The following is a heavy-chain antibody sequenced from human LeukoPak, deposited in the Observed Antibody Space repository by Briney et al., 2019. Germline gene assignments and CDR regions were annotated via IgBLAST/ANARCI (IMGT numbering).Heavy chain of an antibody. D-gene: IGHD2-2*01. V-gene: IGHV1-18*01. CDR3: ARAGGRGYCSSTSCFGDFDY. CDR1: GYTFTSYG. Sequence: ASVKVSCKASGYTFTSYGISWVRQAPGQGLEWMGWISAYNGNTNYAQKLQGRVTMTTDTSTSTAYMELRSLRSDDTAVYYCARAGGRGYCSSTSCFGDFDYWGQGTLVTVPS. J-gene: IGHJ4*02. CDR2: ISAYNGNT.